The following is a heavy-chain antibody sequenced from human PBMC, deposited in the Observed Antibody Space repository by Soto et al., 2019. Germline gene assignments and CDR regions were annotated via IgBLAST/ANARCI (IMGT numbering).Heavy chain of an antibody. D-gene: IGHD4-17*01. CDR1: GGTFSSYA. Sequence: ASVKVSCKASGGTFSSYAISRVRQAPGQGLEWMGGIIPIFGTANYAQKFQGRVTITADESTSTAYMELSSLRSEDTAVYYCVRDRRNPYGDYVSAYYYYYYGMDVWGQGTTVTVSS. CDR2: IIPIFGTA. V-gene: IGHV1-69*13. J-gene: IGHJ6*02. CDR3: VRDRRNPYGDYVSAYYYYYYGMDV.